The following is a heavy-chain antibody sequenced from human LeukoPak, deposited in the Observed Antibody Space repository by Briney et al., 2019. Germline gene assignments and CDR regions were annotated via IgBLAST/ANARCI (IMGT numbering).Heavy chain of an antibody. V-gene: IGHV4-30-4*08. D-gene: IGHD5-24*01. J-gene: IGHJ4*02. CDR1: GGSISSGDYY. Sequence: SQTLSLTCIVSGGSISSGDYYWSWIRQPPGKGLEWIGYIYYSGSTYYNPSLKSRVTISVDTSKNQFSLKLSSVTAADTAVYYCARGRDDRPVDYWGQGTLVTVSS. CDR3: ARGRDDRPVDY. CDR2: IYYSGST.